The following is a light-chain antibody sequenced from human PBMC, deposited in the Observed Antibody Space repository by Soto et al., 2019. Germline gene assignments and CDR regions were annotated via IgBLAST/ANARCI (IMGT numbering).Light chain of an antibody. V-gene: IGKV3-20*01. J-gene: IGKJ3*01. CDR3: QQYGRSSFT. CDR2: GAS. Sequence: EIVLTQSPGTLSLSPGERATLSCRASQSVSSSYLAWYQQKPGQAPRLLIYGASSRATGIPDRFSGSGSGTDFTRTISRLEPEDFAVYYCQQYGRSSFTFGPGTKVDIK. CDR1: QSVSSSY.